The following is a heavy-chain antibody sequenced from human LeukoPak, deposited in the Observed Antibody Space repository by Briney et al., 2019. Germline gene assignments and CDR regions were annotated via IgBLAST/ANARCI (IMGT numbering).Heavy chain of an antibody. CDR2: INPNSGGT. CDR3: ARWVGSKYYFDY. V-gene: IGHV1-2*02. J-gene: IGHJ4*02. CDR1: XXXXXXXY. D-gene: IGHD4-11*01. Sequence: ASVKVXCKXXXXXXXXXYMHWVRQAPGQGLEWMGWINPNSGGTNYAQKLQGRVTMTRDTSISTAYMELSRLRSDDTAVYYCARWVGSKYYFDYWGQGTLVTVSS.